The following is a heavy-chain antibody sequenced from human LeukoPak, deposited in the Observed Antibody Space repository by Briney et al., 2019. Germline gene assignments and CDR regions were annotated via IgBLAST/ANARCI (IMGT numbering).Heavy chain of an antibody. V-gene: IGHV4-59*01. CDR3: ASHTAGGPYCYYGMDV. CDR2: IYYSGST. CDR1: GGSISSYY. J-gene: IGHJ6*02. Sequence: PSETLSLTCTVSGGSISSYYWSWIRQPPGKGLEWIGYIYYSGSTNYNPSLKSRVTISVDTSKNQFSLKLSSVTAADTAVYYCASHTAGGPYCYYGMDVWGQGTTVTVSS. D-gene: IGHD2-8*02.